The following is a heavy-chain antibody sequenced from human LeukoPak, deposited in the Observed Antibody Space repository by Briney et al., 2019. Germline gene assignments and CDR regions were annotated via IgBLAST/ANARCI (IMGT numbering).Heavy chain of an antibody. CDR2: INPNSGGT. Sequence: ASVKVSCKASGYTFTGYYMHWVRQAPGQGLEWMGWINPNSGGTNYAQKFQGRVTMTRDTSISTAYIELSRLRSDDTAVYYCARVRSSSPSGFDPWGLGTLVTVSS. D-gene: IGHD6-6*01. CDR1: GYTFTGYY. J-gene: IGHJ5*02. V-gene: IGHV1-2*02. CDR3: ARVRSSSPSGFDP.